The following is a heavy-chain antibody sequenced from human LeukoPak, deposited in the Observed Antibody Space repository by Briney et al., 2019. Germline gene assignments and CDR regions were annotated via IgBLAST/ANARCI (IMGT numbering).Heavy chain of an antibody. CDR3: ARDGAAPIDILTGYSENWFDP. D-gene: IGHD3-9*01. CDR2: IYHSGST. Sequence: PSETLSLTCTVSGYSISSGYYWGWIRQPPGKGLEWIGSIYHSGSTYYNPSLKSRVTISGDTSKNQFSLKLSSVTAADTAVYYCARDGAAPIDILTGYSENWFDPWGEGTLGTVSS. V-gene: IGHV4-38-2*02. CDR1: GYSISSGYY. J-gene: IGHJ5*02.